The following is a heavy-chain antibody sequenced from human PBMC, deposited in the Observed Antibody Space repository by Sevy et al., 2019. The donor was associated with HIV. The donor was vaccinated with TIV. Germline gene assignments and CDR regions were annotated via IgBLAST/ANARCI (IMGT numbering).Heavy chain of an antibody. J-gene: IGHJ5*02. CDR2: VSASGGST. D-gene: IGHD3-3*01. CDR1: GFSFSSDA. Sequence: GGSLRLSCVGSGFSFSSDAMSWVRQAPGKGLQWVATVSASGGSTYYADSVRGRFSITRDNSKNTLYVKMNSLRAEDTAVYYCARVGGGGYYDPWSGYPEFDPWGQGTLVTVSS. CDR3: ARVGGGGYYDPWSGYPEFDP. V-gene: IGHV3-23*01.